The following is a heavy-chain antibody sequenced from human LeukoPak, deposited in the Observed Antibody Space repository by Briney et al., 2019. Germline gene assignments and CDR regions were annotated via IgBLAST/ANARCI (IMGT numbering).Heavy chain of an antibody. CDR2: INPNSGGT. CDR1: GYTFTGYY. V-gene: IGHV1-2*02. Sequence: GASVKVSCKASGYTFTGYYMHWVRQAPGQGLEWMGWINPNSGGTNYAQKFQGRVTMTRGTSISTAYMELSRLRSDDTAVYYCAREVSQYQLQNWFDPWGQGTLVTVSS. CDR3: AREVSQYQLQNWFDP. J-gene: IGHJ5*02. D-gene: IGHD2-2*01.